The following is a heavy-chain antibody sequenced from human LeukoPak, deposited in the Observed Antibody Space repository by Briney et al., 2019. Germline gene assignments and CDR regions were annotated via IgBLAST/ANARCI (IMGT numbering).Heavy chain of an antibody. J-gene: IGHJ4*02. CDR2: IYHSWSP. CDR1: GGSIRRGGYS. D-gene: IGHD2-15*01. V-gene: IGHV4-30-2*01. CDR3: ARGTLGYDY. Sequence: PSEPLSLTCAVSGGSIRRGGYSWRWIRQPPATGLDWIGFIYHSWSPYYYPSLKSLLTISVDRSKNQFSLKLSSVTAADTAVYYCARGTLGYDYWGQGTLVTGSS.